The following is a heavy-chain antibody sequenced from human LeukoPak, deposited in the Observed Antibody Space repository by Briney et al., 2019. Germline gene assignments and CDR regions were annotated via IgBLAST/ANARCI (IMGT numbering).Heavy chain of an antibody. CDR3: ARDADSSGYYGWFDP. CDR2: IWYDGSNK. J-gene: IGHJ5*02. D-gene: IGHD3-22*01. V-gene: IGHV3-33*08. CDR1: GFTFSSYG. Sequence: GGSLRLSCAASGFTFSSYGMHWVRQAPGKGLEWVAVIWYDGSNKYYADSVKGRFTISRDNSKNTLYLQMNSLRAGDTAVYYCARDADSSGYYGWFDPWGQGTLVTVSS.